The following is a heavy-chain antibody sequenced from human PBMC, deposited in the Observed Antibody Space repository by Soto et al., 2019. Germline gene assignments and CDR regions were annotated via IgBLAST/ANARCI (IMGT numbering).Heavy chain of an antibody. V-gene: IGHV3-30-3*01. Sequence: PGGSLRLSCAASGFTFSSYAMHWVRQAPGKGLEWVAVISYDGSNKYYADSVKGRFTISRDNSKNTLYLQMNSLRAEDTAVYYCARVVSYGYGYYYYGMDVWGQGTTVTVSS. D-gene: IGHD5-18*01. J-gene: IGHJ6*02. CDR1: GFTFSSYA. CDR3: ARVVSYGYGYYYYGMDV. CDR2: ISYDGSNK.